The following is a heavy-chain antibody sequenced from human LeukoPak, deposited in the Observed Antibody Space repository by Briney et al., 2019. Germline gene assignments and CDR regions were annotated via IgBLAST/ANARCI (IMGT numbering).Heavy chain of an antibody. Sequence: GASVKVSCKASGYTFTGYYMHWVRQAPGQGLEWMGWINPDSGGTRYAQKFQGRVTMTRDTSIRTAYMELSRLRSDDTAVYCCAKDLGSGSYQPSDYWGQGTLVTVSS. D-gene: IGHD1-26*01. V-gene: IGHV1-2*02. CDR2: INPDSGGT. CDR3: AKDLGSGSYQPSDY. CDR1: GYTFTGYY. J-gene: IGHJ4*02.